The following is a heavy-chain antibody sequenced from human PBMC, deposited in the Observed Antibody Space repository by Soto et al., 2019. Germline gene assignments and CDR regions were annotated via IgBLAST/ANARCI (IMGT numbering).Heavy chain of an antibody. CDR1: GFTLSSYG. CDR3: ARERYYDFWSGPVYYGMDV. J-gene: IGHJ6*02. V-gene: IGHV3-33*01. Sequence: GGSLRLSCAASGFTLSSYGMHWVRQAPGKGLEWVAVIWYDGSNKYYADSVKGRFTISRDNSKNTLYLQINSLRAEDTAVYYSARERYYDFWSGPVYYGMDVWGQGTTVTVS. CDR2: IWYDGSNK. D-gene: IGHD3-3*01.